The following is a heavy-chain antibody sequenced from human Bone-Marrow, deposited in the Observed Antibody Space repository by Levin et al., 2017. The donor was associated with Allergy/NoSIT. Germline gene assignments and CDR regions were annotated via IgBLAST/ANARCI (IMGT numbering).Heavy chain of an antibody. V-gene: IGHV3-21*01. D-gene: IGHD2-2*01. CDR2: ISSSSSYI. Sequence: LSLTCAASGFTFSSYSMNWVRQAPGKGLELVSSISSSSSYIYYADSVKGRFTISRDNAKNSLYLQMNSLRAEDTAVYYCARESYADCSSTSCKATWFDPWGQGTLVTVSS. CDR1: GFTFSSYS. J-gene: IGHJ5*02. CDR3: ARESYADCSSTSCKATWFDP.